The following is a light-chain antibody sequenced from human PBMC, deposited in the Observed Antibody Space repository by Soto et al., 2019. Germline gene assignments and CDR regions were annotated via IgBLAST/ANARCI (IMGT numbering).Light chain of an antibody. J-gene: IGLJ2*01. CDR3: QTWGSGIQV. Sequence: QPVLTQSPSASASLGASGKLTCTLSSGHSTYAIAWHQQQPEKGPRCLMKVNGDGSHNKMDGNPDRFSGSSSGAERYLTIASLQSEDEADYYCQTWGSGIQVFGGGTKVTVL. V-gene: IGLV4-69*01. CDR1: SGHSTYA. CDR2: VNGDGSH.